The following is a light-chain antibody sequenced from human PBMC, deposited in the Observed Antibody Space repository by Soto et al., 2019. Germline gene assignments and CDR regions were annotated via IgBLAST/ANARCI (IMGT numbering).Light chain of an antibody. CDR2: GAS. CDR3: QQYGGVPYT. Sequence: EIVLTQSPGTLSLSPGERATLSCRASQSVGSNYLAWYQQKPGQAPRLLIYGASSRATGIPDRFSGSGSGTDFTLTISRLEPEDFAIYYCQQYGGVPYTFGQGTKV. V-gene: IGKV3-20*01. CDR1: QSVGSNY. J-gene: IGKJ2*01.